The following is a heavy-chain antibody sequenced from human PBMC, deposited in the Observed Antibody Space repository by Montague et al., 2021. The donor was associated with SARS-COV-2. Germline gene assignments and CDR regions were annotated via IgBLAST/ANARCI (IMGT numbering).Heavy chain of an antibody. CDR2: TYYRSRWYD. Sequence: CAISGDSVSSSSVARNWIRQSPSRGLEWLGRTYYRSRWYDDYAASVKGRITMNPDTAKNHFSLQLNSVTPEDTAVYYCARGNWEKVTGTTSDYLYYFDRWGRETLVTVSS. D-gene: IGHD1-7*01. V-gene: IGHV6-1*01. CDR3: ARGNWEKVTGTTSDYLYYFDR. J-gene: IGHJ4*02. CDR1: GDSVSSSSVA.